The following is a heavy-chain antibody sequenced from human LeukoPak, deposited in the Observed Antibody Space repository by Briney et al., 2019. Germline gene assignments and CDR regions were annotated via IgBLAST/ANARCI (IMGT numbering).Heavy chain of an antibody. V-gene: IGHV4-61*01. D-gene: IGHD3-10*01. CDR3: AREACSTYGSGSYCPFDY. J-gene: IGHJ4*02. Sequence: SETLSLTCTVSGGSVSSGSYYWSWIRQPPGKGLEWIGYIYYSGSTNYNPSLKSRVTISVDTSKNQFSLKLSSVTAADTAVYYCAREACSTYGSGSYCPFDYWGQGTLVTVSS. CDR2: IYYSGST. CDR1: GGSVSSGSYY.